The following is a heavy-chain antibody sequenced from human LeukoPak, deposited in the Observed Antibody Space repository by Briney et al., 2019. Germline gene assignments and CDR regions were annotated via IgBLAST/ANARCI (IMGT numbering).Heavy chain of an antibody. CDR2: IYYTGTT. CDR1: GGSISSYF. Sequence: SETLSLTCTVSGGSISSYFWSWIRQPPGRGLEWIGYIYYTGTTNYNPSLKSRVTISVDTSKNQFSLRLSSVTAADTAVYYCAREPRSPGGRGRPFDFWGQGTLVTVSS. CDR3: AREPRSPGGRGRPFDF. D-gene: IGHD2-15*01. V-gene: IGHV4-59*01. J-gene: IGHJ4*02.